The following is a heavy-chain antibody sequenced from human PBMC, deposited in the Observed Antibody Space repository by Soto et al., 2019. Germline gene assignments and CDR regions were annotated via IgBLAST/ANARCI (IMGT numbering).Heavy chain of an antibody. D-gene: IGHD2-8*02. J-gene: IGHJ4*02. CDR1: GASITGTSY. V-gene: IGHV4-4*07. CDR3: ARGMTPPGAPAWYYFDS. CDR2: FSLSGTT. Sequence: SETLSLTCTVSGASITGTSYWSWIRQPAGKGLEWIGRFSLSGTTNYNPSLRSRVTMPADVSKNQFSLRLTSVTAADTAFYYCARGMTPPGAPAWYYFDSWGQGTLVTVSS.